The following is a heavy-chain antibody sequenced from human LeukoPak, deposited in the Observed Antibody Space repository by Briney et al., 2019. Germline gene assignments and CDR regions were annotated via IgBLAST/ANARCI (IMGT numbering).Heavy chain of an antibody. V-gene: IGHV4-61*08. CDR3: ARRGGSGRSFDY. Sequence: SETLSLTCTVSGASVSSGGYYWSWIRQPPGKGLEWIEYIYYSGSTNYNPSLKSRVTISVDTSKNQFSLKVSPVTAADTAVYYCARRGGSGRSFDYWGQGTLVTVSS. J-gene: IGHJ4*02. CDR1: GASVSSGGYY. D-gene: IGHD3-10*01. CDR2: IYYSGST.